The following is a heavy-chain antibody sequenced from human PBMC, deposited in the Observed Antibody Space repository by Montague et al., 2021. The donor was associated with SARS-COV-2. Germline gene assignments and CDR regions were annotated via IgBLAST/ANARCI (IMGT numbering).Heavy chain of an antibody. Sequence: SETLSLTCTVSADSMTGDSMSRYYWSWIRRTPGNGLEWIGYISNSGFTNDNPSLKNRVTTSVHTSNNQFSLKLNSVTAADTAVYYCATVRKDDYGGNYFDYWGQGTLVTASS. V-gene: IGHV4-59*13. CDR1: ADSMTGDSMSRYY. CDR3: ATVRKDDYGGNYFDY. J-gene: IGHJ4*02. D-gene: IGHD4-23*01. CDR2: ISNSGFT.